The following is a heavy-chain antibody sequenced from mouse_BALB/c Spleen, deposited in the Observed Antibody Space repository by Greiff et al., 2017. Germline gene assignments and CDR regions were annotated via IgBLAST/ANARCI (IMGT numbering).Heavy chain of an antibody. Sequence: VQLQQSGAELMKPGASVKISCKATGYTFSSYWIEWVKQRPGHGLEWIGEILPGSGSTNYNEKFKGKATFTADTSSNTAYMQLSSLTSEDSAFYYCARAGEVRRGRFAYWGQGTLVTVSA. V-gene: IGHV1-9*01. D-gene: IGHD2-14*01. CDR3: ARAGEVRRGRFAY. CDR1: GYTFSSYW. CDR2: ILPGSGST. J-gene: IGHJ3*01.